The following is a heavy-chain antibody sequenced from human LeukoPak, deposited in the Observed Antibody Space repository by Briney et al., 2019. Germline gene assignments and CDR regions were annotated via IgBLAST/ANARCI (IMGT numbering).Heavy chain of an antibody. Sequence: GGSLRLFCAASGFSITNNWMYWARQAPGRGLVWVSRIKNDERTAVYADSVKGRFTISRDNSQNTLYLQMNSLRAEDTAVYYCTKDPNGDYVGAFDPWGQGTLVTVSS. CDR1: GFSITNNW. J-gene: IGHJ5*02. D-gene: IGHD4-17*01. V-gene: IGHV3-74*01. CDR3: TKDPNGDYVGAFDP. CDR2: IKNDERTA.